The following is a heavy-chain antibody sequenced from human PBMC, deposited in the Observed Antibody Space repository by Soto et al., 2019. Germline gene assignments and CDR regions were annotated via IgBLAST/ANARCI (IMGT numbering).Heavy chain of an antibody. D-gene: IGHD2-21*02. J-gene: IGHJ4*02. CDR1: GGSISSSSYY. CDR2: SYYSGST. Sequence: SETLSLTCTVSGGSISSSSYYWVWIRQPPGKGLPWIWSSYYSGSTYYNPSLNSRVTISVDTSKNQFSLKLSSVTAADTAVYYCARRGDSLPFDYWGQGTLVTVSS. V-gene: IGHV4-39*01. CDR3: ARRGDSLPFDY.